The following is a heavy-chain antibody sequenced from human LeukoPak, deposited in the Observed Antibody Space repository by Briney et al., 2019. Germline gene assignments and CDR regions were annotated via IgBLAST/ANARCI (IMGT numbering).Heavy chain of an antibody. J-gene: IGHJ3*02. V-gene: IGHV4-61*01. Sequence: SETLSLTCTVSGGSVSSGSYYWSWLRQPPGKGLEWIGYIYFSGSINYNPSLKSRSTMSVDTSKDQFSLKLCSVTAADTAVYYCAREDIVVVPAADAFDIWGQGTMVTVSS. CDR1: GGSVSSGSYY. D-gene: IGHD2-2*01. CDR3: AREDIVVVPAADAFDI. CDR2: IYFSGSI.